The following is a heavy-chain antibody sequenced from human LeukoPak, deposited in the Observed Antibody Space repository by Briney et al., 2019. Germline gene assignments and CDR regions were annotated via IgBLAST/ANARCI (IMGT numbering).Heavy chain of an antibody. J-gene: IGHJ4*02. CDR2: ISYDGSNK. V-gene: IGHV3-30*18. D-gene: IGHD6-13*01. CDR1: GFTFSSYG. CDR3: AKDRYSSSWWYFDY. Sequence: GRSLRLSCAASGFTFSSYGMHWVRQAPGKGLEWVAVISYDGSNKYYADSVNGRFTISRDNSKNTLYLQMNSLRAEDTAVYYCAKDRYSSSWWYFDYWGQGTLVTVSS.